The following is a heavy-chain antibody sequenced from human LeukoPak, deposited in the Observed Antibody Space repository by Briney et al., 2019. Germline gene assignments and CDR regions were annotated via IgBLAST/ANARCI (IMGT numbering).Heavy chain of an antibody. D-gene: IGHD4-23*01. CDR3: ARRWFRYYFDY. CDR2: INHSGST. Sequence: KPSETLSLTCAVYGGSFSGYYWSWIRQPPGKGLEWIGEINHSGSTNYNPSPKSRVTISVDTSKNQFPLKLNSVTAADTAVYYCARRWFRYYFDYWGQGTLVTVSS. J-gene: IGHJ4*02. V-gene: IGHV4-34*01. CDR1: GGSFSGYY.